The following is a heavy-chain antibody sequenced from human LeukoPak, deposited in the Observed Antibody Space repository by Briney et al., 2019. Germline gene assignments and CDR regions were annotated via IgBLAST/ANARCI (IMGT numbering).Heavy chain of an antibody. D-gene: IGHD3-16*02. CDR1: GFTSRNSW. CDR2: ISPDGNGK. CDR3: VMWGSYQSF. Sequence: PGGSLRLSCTASGFTSRNSWMSWVRQAPAKGLEWVAQISPDGNGKYYVDSVKGRFTVSRDNAEKSLPLQMNSLRAEDTAVYYCVMWGSYQSFWGQGILVIASS. J-gene: IGHJ4*02. V-gene: IGHV3-7*02.